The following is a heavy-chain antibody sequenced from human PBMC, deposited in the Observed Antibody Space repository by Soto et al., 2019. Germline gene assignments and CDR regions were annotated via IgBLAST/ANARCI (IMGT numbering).Heavy chain of an antibody. CDR2: VYYSGST. D-gene: IGHD6-6*01. V-gene: IGHV4-31*03. Sequence: QVQLQESGPGLVKPSQTLSLTCTVTGGSISSGGYYWSWSRQQPGKGLEWIGYVYYSGSTYYKPSLRSRDNLSVGTYKHQFPLERSSVTAADTAVYYCARESIASRNYGMDVWGQGTTVTVSS. J-gene: IGHJ6*02. CDR1: GGSISSGGYY. CDR3: ARESIASRNYGMDV.